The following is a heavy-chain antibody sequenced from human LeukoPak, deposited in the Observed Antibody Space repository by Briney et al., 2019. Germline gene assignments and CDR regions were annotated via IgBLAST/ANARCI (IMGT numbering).Heavy chain of an antibody. V-gene: IGHV1-46*01. CDR1: GYTFTDYY. J-gene: IGHJ4*02. D-gene: IGHD6-6*01. CDR2: INPSGGST. Sequence: GASVKVSCKASGYTFTDYYMSWVRQAPGQGLEWMGIINPSGGSTTYAQKFQGRVTMTRDTSTSTVYMELSSLSSEDTAVYYCARDWYGAAHDYWGQGTLVTVSS. CDR3: ARDWYGAAHDY.